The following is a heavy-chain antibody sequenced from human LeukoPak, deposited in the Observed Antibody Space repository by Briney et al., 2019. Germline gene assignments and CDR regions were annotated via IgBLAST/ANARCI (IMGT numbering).Heavy chain of an antibody. CDR2: ITGSGGTT. CDR3: ARGPYTDY. CDR1: GFTFSSYG. D-gene: IGHD4-11*01. V-gene: IGHV3-23*01. Sequence: GGSLRLSCAASGFTFSSYGMSWVRQAPGKGLEWVSAITGSGGTTYYADSVKGRFTISRDNSKNTLYMQMNSLRAEDTAVYYCARGPYTDYWGQGTLVTVSS. J-gene: IGHJ4*02.